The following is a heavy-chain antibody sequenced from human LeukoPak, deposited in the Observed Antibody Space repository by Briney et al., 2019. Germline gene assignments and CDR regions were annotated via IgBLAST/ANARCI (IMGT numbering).Heavy chain of an antibody. CDR1: GFTFSNYG. D-gene: IGHD3-10*02. V-gene: IGHV3-23*01. J-gene: IGHJ6*04. CDR2: ISGSGDTT. CDR3: AELGITMIGGV. Sequence: GGSLRLSCAASGFTFSNYGMSWVRQAPGKGLEWVSAISGSGDTTFYADSVKSRFTISRDNSRNTVFLQINSLRAEDTAVYYCAELGITMIGGVWGKGTTVTISS.